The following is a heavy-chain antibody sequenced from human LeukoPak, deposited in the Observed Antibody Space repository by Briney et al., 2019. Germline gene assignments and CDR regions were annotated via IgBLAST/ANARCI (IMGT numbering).Heavy chain of an antibody. CDR2: ISYSEST. J-gene: IGHJ5*01. V-gene: IGHV4-61*05. Sequence: SETLSLTCTVSGGSISSSSYYWGWIRQPPGKGLEWIGYISYSESTNYNPSLKSRVTISVDTSKNQFSLKLSSVTAADTAVYYCATTSGDYVRRLDSWGQGTLVTVSS. D-gene: IGHD4-17*01. CDR3: ATTSGDYVRRLDS. CDR1: GGSISSSSYY.